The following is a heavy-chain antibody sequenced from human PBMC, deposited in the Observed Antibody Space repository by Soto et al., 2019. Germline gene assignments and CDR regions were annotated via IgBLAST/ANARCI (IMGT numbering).Heavy chain of an antibody. D-gene: IGHD3-3*01. CDR3: ARTTREWCSSGGGFDP. J-gene: IGHJ5*02. Sequence: QVQLVQSGAEVKKPGASVKVSCKASGYTFTSYGISWVRQAPGQGLEWMGWISAYNGNTNYAQTLQGRVTMTTDTSTSTAYMELRSLRSDDTAVYYCARTTREWCSSGGGFDPWGQGTLVNVSS. V-gene: IGHV1-18*01. CDR2: ISAYNGNT. CDR1: GYTFTSYG.